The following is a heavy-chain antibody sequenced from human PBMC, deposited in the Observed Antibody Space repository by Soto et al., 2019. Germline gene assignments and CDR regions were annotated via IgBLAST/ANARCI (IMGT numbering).Heavy chain of an antibody. D-gene: IGHD3-16*02. CDR1: GGFSNYA. CDR3: ARSYSLGGVIPPTFGY. Sequence: QVQLVQSGAEVKKPGSSVKVSCKASGGFSNYAISWVRQAPGQGLEWMGGFINIFGTTYYAQKFQGRVTITADRSADTAYMELSSLRSEDTAVYYCARSYSLGGVIPPTFGYWDQGTLVTVSS. CDR2: FINIFGTT. V-gene: IGHV1-69*06. J-gene: IGHJ4*02.